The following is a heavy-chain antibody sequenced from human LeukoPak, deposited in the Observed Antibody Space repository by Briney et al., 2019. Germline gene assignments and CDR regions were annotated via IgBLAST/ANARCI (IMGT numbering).Heavy chain of an antibody. J-gene: IGHJ2*01. CDR2: ISYDGSNK. Sequence: PGGSLRLSCAASGFTFSSYAMHWVRQAPGKGLEWVAVISYDGSNKYYADSVKGRFTISRDNSKNTLYLQMNSLRAEDTAVYYCAKESVTGRYFDLWGRGTLVTVSS. D-gene: IGHD2-21*02. CDR1: GFTFSSYA. V-gene: IGHV3-30*04. CDR3: AKESVTGRYFDL.